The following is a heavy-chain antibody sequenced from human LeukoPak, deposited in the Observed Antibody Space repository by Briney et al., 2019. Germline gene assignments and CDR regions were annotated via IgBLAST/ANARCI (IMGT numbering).Heavy chain of an antibody. D-gene: IGHD3-16*02. CDR2: IIPIFGTA. Sequence: SVKVSCKASGGTFITYAISWVRQAPGHGLEWMGGIIPIFGTAKYAQKCQGRVTITADESTITAYMELSSLRSEDTAVYYCARVARLGELSYNFDYWGQGTLVTVSS. CDR1: GGTFITYA. J-gene: IGHJ4*02. V-gene: IGHV1-69*13. CDR3: ARVARLGELSYNFDY.